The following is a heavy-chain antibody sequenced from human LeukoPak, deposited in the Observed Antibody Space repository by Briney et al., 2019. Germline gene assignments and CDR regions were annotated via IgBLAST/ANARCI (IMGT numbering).Heavy chain of an antibody. CDR2: INTDGSSI. CDR3: ASRSAGLQSDYYYYMDV. V-gene: IGHV3-74*01. Sequence: PGGSLRLSCAASGFTFSSYWMHWVRQAPGKGLVWVSRINTDGSSISYADSVKGRFTISRDNAKNTLYLQMNSLRAEDTAAYYCASRSAGLQSDYYYYMDVWGKGTTVTVSS. J-gene: IGHJ6*03. CDR1: GFTFSSYW. D-gene: IGHD4-11*01.